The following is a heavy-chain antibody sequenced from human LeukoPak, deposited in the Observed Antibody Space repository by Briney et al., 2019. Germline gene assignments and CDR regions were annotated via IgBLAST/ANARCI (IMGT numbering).Heavy chain of an antibody. D-gene: IGHD3-9*01. Sequence: SETLSLTCTVSGGSISSSSYYWGWIRQPPGKGLEWIGSIYYSGSTYYKSSLKSRVTVSVGTSKNQFSLKLSSVTAADTAVYYCARRGRVEEGRYFDWSYTQGWFDPWGQGTLVTVSS. CDR3: ARRGRVEEGRYFDWSYTQGWFDP. CDR2: IYYSGST. V-gene: IGHV4-39*01. J-gene: IGHJ5*02. CDR1: GGSISSSSYY.